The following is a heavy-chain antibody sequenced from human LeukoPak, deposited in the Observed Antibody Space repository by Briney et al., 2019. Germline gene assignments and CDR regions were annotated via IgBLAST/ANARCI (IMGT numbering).Heavy chain of an antibody. V-gene: IGHV1-2*02. D-gene: IGHD3-10*01. CDR1: GYTFIDYY. J-gene: IGHJ4*02. Sequence: ASVKVSCKPSGYTFIDYYMHWVRQAPGHGLEWLGWINLNSGGTHYVQKFQGRVTMTRDTSISTAHMELVGLRYDDTAVYYCTRGGDDEGPNYFDYWGQGTLVTVSS. CDR3: TRGGDDEGPNYFDY. CDR2: INLNSGGT.